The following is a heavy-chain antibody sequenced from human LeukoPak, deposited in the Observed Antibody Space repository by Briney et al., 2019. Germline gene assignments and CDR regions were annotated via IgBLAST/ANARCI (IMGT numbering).Heavy chain of an antibody. J-gene: IGHJ4*02. Sequence: GASVKVSCKASGGTFSSYAISWVRQAPGQGLEWMGGIIPIFGTANYAQKFQGRVTITADESTSTAYMELSSLRSEDTAVYYCARGEGYYDFWGVTPLWGQGTLVTVSS. CDR2: IIPIFGTA. V-gene: IGHV1-69*13. CDR3: ARGEGYYDFWGVTPL. CDR1: GGTFSSYA. D-gene: IGHD3-3*01.